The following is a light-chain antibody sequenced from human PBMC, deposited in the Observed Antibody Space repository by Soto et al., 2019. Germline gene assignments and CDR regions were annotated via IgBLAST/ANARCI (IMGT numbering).Light chain of an antibody. CDR2: DAS. J-gene: IGKJ1*01. Sequence: DIQMTHSPSSLCASVGGRFRSTCRASLTITSWVAWYQQVPGKAPKLLIYDASILQTGVPSRFSGSGSGTDFTLTINSLQPEDFATYYCQQAKSFPVTFGQGTKVDIK. CDR3: QQAKSFPVT. V-gene: IGKV1-12*01. CDR1: LTITSW.